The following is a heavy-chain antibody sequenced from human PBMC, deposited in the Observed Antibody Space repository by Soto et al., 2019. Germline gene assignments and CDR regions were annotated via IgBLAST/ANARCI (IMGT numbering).Heavy chain of an antibody. CDR3: ARSVGYSGGWGWFDP. D-gene: IGHD6-19*01. CDR2: IYYTGNT. J-gene: IGHJ5*02. V-gene: IGHV4-59*08. CDR1: GDSFSSYY. Sequence: SETLSLTCTVFGDSFSSYYWSWIRQPPGKGLEWIGYIYYTGNTNYNPSLKRRVTISVDTSKNQLSLELSSVTAADTAVYYCARSVGYSGGWGWFDPWGPGALVTVSS.